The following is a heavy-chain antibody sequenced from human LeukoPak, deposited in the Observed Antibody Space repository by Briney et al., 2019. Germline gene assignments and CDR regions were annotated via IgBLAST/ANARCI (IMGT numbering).Heavy chain of an antibody. CDR2: IYPGDSET. V-gene: IGHV5-51*01. CDR1: GYSFTSYW. J-gene: IGHJ4*02. D-gene: IGHD3-10*01. Sequence: GESLKISCKGSGYSFTSYWIGWVRQMPGKGLEWMGIIYPGDSETRYSPSFQGQVTVSADKSISTAYLQWSSLKASDTAMYYCAREAYGSGSPLDYWGQGTLVTVSS. CDR3: AREAYGSGSPLDY.